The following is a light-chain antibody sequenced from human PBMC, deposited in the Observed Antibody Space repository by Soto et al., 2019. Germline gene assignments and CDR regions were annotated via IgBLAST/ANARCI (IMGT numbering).Light chain of an antibody. Sequence: QSVLTQPASVSGSPGQSITISCTGTSSDVGGYNFVSWYQQHPGKAPKLMIYDVSNRPSGVSNRFSGSKSGKTASLTISGLQAEDEADYYCSSYTNTNTRVLFGGGTLLTVL. CDR2: DVS. V-gene: IGLV2-14*01. J-gene: IGLJ2*01. CDR3: SSYTNTNTRVL. CDR1: SSDVGGYNF.